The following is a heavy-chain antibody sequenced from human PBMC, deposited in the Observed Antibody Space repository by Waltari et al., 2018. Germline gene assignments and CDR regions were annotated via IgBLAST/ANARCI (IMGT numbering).Heavy chain of an antibody. CDR1: GYTFTGYY. J-gene: IGHJ5*02. V-gene: IGHV1-2*06. CDR3: ARVNGGGYFFGGTYYDESNWFDP. Sequence: QVQLVQSGAEVKKPGASVKVSCKASGYTFTGYYIYWVRQAPGQGLAWMGRINPNSGGTNYAQKFQGRITLTRDTSISTAYMELSSLTSDDTAMYYCARVNGGGYFFGGTYYDESNWFDPWGQGTLVTVSS. CDR2: INPNSGGT. D-gene: IGHD2-15*01.